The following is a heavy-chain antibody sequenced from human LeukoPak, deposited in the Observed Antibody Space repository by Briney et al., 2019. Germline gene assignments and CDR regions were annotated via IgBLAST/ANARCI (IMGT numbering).Heavy chain of an antibody. J-gene: IGHJ6*03. V-gene: IGHV4-39*07. Sequence: PSETLSLTCSVSGDSIIGYYWGWIRQPPGKGLEWIGSIYYSGSTYYNPSLKSRVTISLDTSRNQFSLKLNSVTAADTAVYYCARETGTFGGYYYYYYMDVWGKGTTVTISS. D-gene: IGHD2/OR15-2a*01. CDR1: GDSIIGYY. CDR3: ARETGTFGGYYYYYYMDV. CDR2: IYYSGST.